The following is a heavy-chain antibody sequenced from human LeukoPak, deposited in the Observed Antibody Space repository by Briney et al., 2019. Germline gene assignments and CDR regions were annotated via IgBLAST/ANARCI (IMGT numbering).Heavy chain of an antibody. Sequence: ASVKVSCKASGYTFTSYDINWVRQATGQGLEWMGWMNPNSGNTGYAQKFQGRVTTTRNTSISTAYMELSSLRSEDTAVYYCARALREYGGATIKYYFDYWGQGTLVTVSS. CDR3: ARALREYGGATIKYYFDY. D-gene: IGHD1-26*01. V-gene: IGHV1-8*03. CDR2: MNPNSGNT. J-gene: IGHJ4*02. CDR1: GYTFTSYD.